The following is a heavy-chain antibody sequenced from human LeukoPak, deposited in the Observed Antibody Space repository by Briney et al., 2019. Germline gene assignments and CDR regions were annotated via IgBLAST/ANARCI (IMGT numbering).Heavy chain of an antibody. D-gene: IGHD1-26*01. V-gene: IGHV3-15*01. Sequence: GGALRLSCAASGFTFSNAWMSWVRQAPGKGLEWVGCIKSETDDGTADYAAPVKGRFTISRDDSKDTLYLQMNSLKTEDTAVYYCTTYNGNYYFSDYWGQGTLVTVSS. CDR2: IKSETDDGTA. CDR1: GFTFSNAW. J-gene: IGHJ4*02. CDR3: TTYNGNYYFSDY.